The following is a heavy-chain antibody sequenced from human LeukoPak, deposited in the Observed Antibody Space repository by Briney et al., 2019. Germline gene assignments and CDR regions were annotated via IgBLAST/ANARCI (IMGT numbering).Heavy chain of an antibody. D-gene: IGHD3-22*01. Sequence: GGSVKVSCKASGYTFTSYAMNWVRQAPGQGLEWMGWINTNTGNPTYAQGFTGRFVFSLDTSVSTAYLKISSLKAEDTAVYYCARWGGYYDSSGYYYYAFDIWGQGTMVTVSS. CDR3: ARWGGYYDSSGYYYYAFDI. J-gene: IGHJ3*02. V-gene: IGHV7-4-1*02. CDR1: GYTFTSYA. CDR2: INTNTGNP.